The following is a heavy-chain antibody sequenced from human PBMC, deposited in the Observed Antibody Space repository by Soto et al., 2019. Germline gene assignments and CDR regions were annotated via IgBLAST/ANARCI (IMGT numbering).Heavy chain of an antibody. J-gene: IGHJ6*02. CDR2: MFYSGST. CDR3: ARGFYSNYDYYGMDV. CDR1: GGSITSGDFY. V-gene: IGHV4-31*03. Sequence: QVQLQESGPGLVKPSQTLSLTCTVSGGSITSGDFYWSWIRQHPGKGLEWIGLMFYSGSTSYNPSLESRGIISVDTSKNHSSLKLSSVTAADTAVYYCARGFYSNYDYYGMDVWGQGTTVTVSS. D-gene: IGHD4-4*01.